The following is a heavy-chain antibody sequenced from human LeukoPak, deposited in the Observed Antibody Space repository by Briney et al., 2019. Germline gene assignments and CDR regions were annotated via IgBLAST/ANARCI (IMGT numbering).Heavy chain of an antibody. V-gene: IGHV3-23*01. J-gene: IGHJ3*02. CDR2: ISGSGGST. CDR3: AKEVGDYYDSSGGAFDI. Sequence: PGGSLRLSCAASGFTFSSYAMSWVRQAPGKGLEWVSAISGSGGSTYYADSVKGRFTISRDNSKNTLYLQMNSLRAEDTAVYYCAKEVGDYYDSSGGAFDIWGQGTMVTVSS. D-gene: IGHD3-22*01. CDR1: GFTFSSYA.